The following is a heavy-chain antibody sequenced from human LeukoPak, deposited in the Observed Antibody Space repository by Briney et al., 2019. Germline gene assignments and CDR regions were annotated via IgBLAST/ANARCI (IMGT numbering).Heavy chain of an antibody. Sequence: PGGSLRLSCAASGFTVSSKDMSWVRQAPGKGLEWVSVIYSGGSTYYADSVKGRFTISRDNSKNTLYLQMNSLRAEDTALYYCATLYYHGMDVWGQGTTVTVSS. V-gene: IGHV3-66*01. CDR2: IYSGGST. J-gene: IGHJ6*02. CDR1: GFTVSSKD. CDR3: ATLYYHGMDV. D-gene: IGHD2-2*02.